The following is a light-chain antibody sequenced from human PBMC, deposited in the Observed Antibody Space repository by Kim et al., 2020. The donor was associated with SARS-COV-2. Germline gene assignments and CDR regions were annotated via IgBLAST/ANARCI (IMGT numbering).Light chain of an antibody. V-gene: IGKV4-1*01. J-gene: IGKJ1*01. Sequence: RATINCKASQGVFYPPKNRSYLGCYQQKPGQPPKLLIYWASTRESGVPDRFSGSGSGTDFTLTINSLQAEDVAVYFCQQFYSTWTFGQGTKVDIK. CDR3: QQFYSTWT. CDR1: QGVFYPPKNRSY. CDR2: WAS.